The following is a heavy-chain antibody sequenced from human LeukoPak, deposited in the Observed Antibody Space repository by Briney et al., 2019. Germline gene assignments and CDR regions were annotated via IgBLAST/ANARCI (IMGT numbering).Heavy chain of an antibody. D-gene: IGHD3-22*01. CDR3: ARDRGYYDSSGYYFDY. Sequence: PSQTLSLTCTVSGGSISSGSYYWSWIRQPAGKGLEWIGRIYTSGSTNYNPSLKSRVTISVDTSKNQFSLKLSSVTAADTAVYYCARDRGYYDSSGYYFDYWGQGTLVTVSS. J-gene: IGHJ4*02. V-gene: IGHV4-61*02. CDR2: IYTSGST. CDR1: GGSISSGSYY.